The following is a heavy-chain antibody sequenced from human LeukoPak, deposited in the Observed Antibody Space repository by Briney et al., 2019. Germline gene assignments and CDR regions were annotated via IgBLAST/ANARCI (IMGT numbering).Heavy chain of an antibody. CDR2: FRIKAHGGTK. Sequence: GGSLRLSCTASGVNFGDYAVTWVRQAPGKGLEWVGFFRIKAHGGTKEYAASVKGRFTISRDDSKNIAYLQMNSLKTEDTAVYHCTRGTPSYGDNVHIFDYWGQGTLVTVSS. CDR1: GVNFGDYA. D-gene: IGHD4-17*01. CDR3: TRGTPSYGDNVHIFDY. J-gene: IGHJ4*02. V-gene: IGHV3-49*04.